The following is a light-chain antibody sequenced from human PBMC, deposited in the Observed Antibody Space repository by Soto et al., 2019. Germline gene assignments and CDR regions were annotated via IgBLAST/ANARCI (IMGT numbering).Light chain of an antibody. CDR1: SSDVGGYNY. J-gene: IGLJ1*01. CDR3: NSYAGSNSFV. Sequence: LTQPPSASGSPGQSVTISRTGTSSDVGGYNYVSWYQQHPGKAPKLVIFEVNKRPSGVPDRFSGSKSGNTASLTVSGLQTEDEADYYCNSYAGSNSFVFGTGTKVTVL. CDR2: EVN. V-gene: IGLV2-8*01.